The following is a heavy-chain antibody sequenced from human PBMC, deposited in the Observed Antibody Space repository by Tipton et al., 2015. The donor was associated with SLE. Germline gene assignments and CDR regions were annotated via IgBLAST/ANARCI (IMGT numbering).Heavy chain of an antibody. V-gene: IGHV4-34*01. D-gene: IGHD1-14*01. J-gene: IGHJ4*02. CDR2: IYHSGST. CDR3: ARGCRGQPGADY. Sequence: TLSLTCAVYGGSFRGYYWGWIRQPPGKGLEWIGSIYHSGSTYYNPSLKSRVTISVDTSKNQFSLKLSSVTAADTAVYYCARGCRGQPGADYWGQGTLVTVSS. CDR1: GGSFRGYY.